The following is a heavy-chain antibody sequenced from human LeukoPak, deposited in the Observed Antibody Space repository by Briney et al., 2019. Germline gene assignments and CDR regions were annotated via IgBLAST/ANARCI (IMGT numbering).Heavy chain of an antibody. Sequence: SVKVSCKASGYTFTGYYMHWVRQAPGRGLEWMGGIIPIFGTANYAQKFQGRVTITADESTSTAYMELSSLRSEDTAVYYCARDHCSGGSCYYFYYMDVWGKGTTVTVSS. V-gene: IGHV1-69*13. CDR1: GYTFTGYY. D-gene: IGHD2-15*01. CDR2: IIPIFGTA. J-gene: IGHJ6*03. CDR3: ARDHCSGGSCYYFYYMDV.